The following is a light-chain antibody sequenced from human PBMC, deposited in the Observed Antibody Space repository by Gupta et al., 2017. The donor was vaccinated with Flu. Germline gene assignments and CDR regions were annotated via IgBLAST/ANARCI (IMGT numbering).Light chain of an antibody. V-gene: IGKV1-39*01. CDR1: QSISTY. CDR2: GAS. Sequence: VDRVTSTCRASQSISTYLNWYQHKPGKAPKLQIYGASSLQSGVPARFSGSGSGTDFTLTISSLLPEDIATYYCQQSCKSPYTFGQGTKLEIK. CDR3: QQSCKSPYT. J-gene: IGKJ2*01.